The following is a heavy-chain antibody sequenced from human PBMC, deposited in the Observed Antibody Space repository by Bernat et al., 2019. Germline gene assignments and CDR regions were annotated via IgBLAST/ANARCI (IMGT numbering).Heavy chain of an antibody. V-gene: IGHV3-33*01. D-gene: IGHD1-26*01. CDR1: GFTFSSYG. Sequence: QVQLVESGGGVVQPGRSLRLSCAASGFTFSSYGMHWVRQAPGKGLAWVAVIWYDGSNKYYADSVKGRFTISRDNSKNTLYLQMNSLRAEDTAVYYCARDPPYSGSYYFDYWGQGTLVTVSS. CDR3: ARDPPYSGSYYFDY. CDR2: IWYDGSNK. J-gene: IGHJ4*02.